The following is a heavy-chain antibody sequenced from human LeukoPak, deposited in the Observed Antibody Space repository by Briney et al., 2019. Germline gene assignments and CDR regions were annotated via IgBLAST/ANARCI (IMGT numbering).Heavy chain of an antibody. J-gene: IGHJ4*02. D-gene: IGHD2-21*02. V-gene: IGHV4-39*07. CDR1: GGSISGSSVY. CDR2: IYYSGST. Sequence: PSETLSLTCTVSGGSISGSSVYWGWIRQAPGKGLEWLGNIYYSGSTYINPSLKSRVTKSVDTSTNQFLLKLSSVTVADTAVYYCARAGVRINCGSDCYSDYFDYWGQGILVTVSS. CDR3: ARAGVRINCGSDCYSDYFDY.